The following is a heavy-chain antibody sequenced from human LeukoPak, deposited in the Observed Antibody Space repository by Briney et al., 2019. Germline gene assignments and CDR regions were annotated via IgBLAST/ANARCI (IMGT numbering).Heavy chain of an antibody. D-gene: IGHD5/OR15-5a*01. J-gene: IGHJ4*02. CDR3: ARGLDFDY. CDR2: VSHSGGRT. Sequence: GGSLRLSCAASGFTFSSSVMSWVRQAPGKGLEWVSAVSHSGGRTFYGDSVKGRFTISRDNSKNTLYLQMNSLRAEDTAVYYCARGLDFDYWGQGTLVTVSS. CDR1: GFTFSSSV. V-gene: IGHV3-23*01.